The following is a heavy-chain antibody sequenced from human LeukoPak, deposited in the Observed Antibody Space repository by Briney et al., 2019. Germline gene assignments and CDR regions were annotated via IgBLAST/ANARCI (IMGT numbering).Heavy chain of an antibody. CDR1: GGSISSSNW. J-gene: IGHJ3*02. Sequence: SETLSLTCAVSGGSISSSNWWSWVRQPPGKGLEWIGEIYHSGSTNYNPSLKSRVTISVDKSKNQFSLELSSVTAADTAVYHCARGLLWFGESYDAFDIWGQGTMVTVSS. D-gene: IGHD3-10*01. CDR3: ARGLLWFGESYDAFDI. V-gene: IGHV4-4*02. CDR2: IYHSGST.